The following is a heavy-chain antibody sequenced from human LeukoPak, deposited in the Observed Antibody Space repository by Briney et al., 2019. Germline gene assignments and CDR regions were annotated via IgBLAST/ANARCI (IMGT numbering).Heavy chain of an antibody. D-gene: IGHD3-22*01. CDR3: ARAPSEIGGYYPEYFRH. CDR1: GFTFSNYW. V-gene: IGHV3-74*01. J-gene: IGHJ1*01. Sequence: GGSLRLSCAAAGFTFSNYWMHWVRQAPGKGLVWVSRIKSDGRTNYADSVKGRFTISRDNAKNPLSLQMNSLRAEDTGVYYCARAPSEIGGYYPEYFRHWGQGTLVTVSS. CDR2: IKSDGRT.